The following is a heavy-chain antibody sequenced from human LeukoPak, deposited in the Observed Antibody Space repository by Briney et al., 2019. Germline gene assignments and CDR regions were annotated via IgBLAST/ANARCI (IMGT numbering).Heavy chain of an antibody. V-gene: IGHV4-39*01. D-gene: IGHD2-2*01. CDR1: GGSISSSSYY. Sequence: SETLSLTCTVSGGSISSSSYYRGWIRQPPGKGLEWIGSIYYSGSTYYNPSLKIRVTISVDTSKNQFSLKLSSVTAADTAVYYCARRYCSSTSCLLSWFDPWGQGTLVTVSS. CDR3: ARRYCSSTSCLLSWFDP. J-gene: IGHJ5*02. CDR2: IYYSGST.